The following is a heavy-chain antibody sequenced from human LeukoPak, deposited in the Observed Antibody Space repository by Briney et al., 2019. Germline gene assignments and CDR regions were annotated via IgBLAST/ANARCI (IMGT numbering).Heavy chain of an antibody. D-gene: IGHD4-17*01. CDR1: GGAFSSYA. CDR3: ARSPTRWYGDYDDYLDY. V-gene: IGHV1-69*05. Sequence: SVKVSCKTSGGAFSSYAFSWMRQAPGQGLEWMGRIIPIFGTANYAQKFQGRVTITTDESTSTAYMELSSLRSKDTAVYYCARSPTRWYGDYDDYLDYWGQGTLVTVSS. CDR2: IIPIFGTA. J-gene: IGHJ4*02.